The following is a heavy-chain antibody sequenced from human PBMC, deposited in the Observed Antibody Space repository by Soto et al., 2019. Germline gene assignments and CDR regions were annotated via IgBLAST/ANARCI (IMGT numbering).Heavy chain of an antibody. CDR2: IIPIFGTA. D-gene: IGHD2-2*02. CDR3: ARSGCSSTSCYTMYYYGMDV. V-gene: IGHV1-69*01. Sequence: QVQLVQSGAKVKKPGSSVKVSCKASGGTFSSYAISWVRQAPGQGLEWMGGIIPIFGTANYAQKFQGRVTITADESTSTAYMELSSLRSEDTAVYYCARSGCSSTSCYTMYYYGMDVWGQGTTVTVSS. J-gene: IGHJ6*02. CDR1: GGTFSSYA.